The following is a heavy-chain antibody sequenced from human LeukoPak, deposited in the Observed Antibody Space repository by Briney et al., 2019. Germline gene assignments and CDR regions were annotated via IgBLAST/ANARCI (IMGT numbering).Heavy chain of an antibody. Sequence: GGSLRLSCAASGFTFSSYWMSWVRQAPGKGLEWVANIKQDGSEKYYVDSVKGRFTISRDNAKNSLYLQMNSLRAEDTAVYYCARDWDNGNRRRFADYWGQGTLVTVSS. J-gene: IGHJ4*02. CDR3: ARDWDNGNRRRFADY. V-gene: IGHV3-7*01. CDR1: GFTFSSYW. CDR2: IKQDGSEK. D-gene: IGHD1-14*01.